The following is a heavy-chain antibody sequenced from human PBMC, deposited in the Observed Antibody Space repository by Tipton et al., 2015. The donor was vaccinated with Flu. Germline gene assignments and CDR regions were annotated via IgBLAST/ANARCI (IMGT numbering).Heavy chain of an antibody. Sequence: SLRLSCAASGFTFSSYWMHWVRQAPGKGLVWVSRINSDGSTTSYADSVKGRLTISRDNAKNTLYLQMNSLRAEDTAVYYCARGNGHGFDIWGQGTMVTVTS. CDR3: ARGNGHGFDI. J-gene: IGHJ3*02. CDR1: GFTFSSYW. V-gene: IGHV3-74*01. CDR2: INSDGSTT. D-gene: IGHD3-10*01.